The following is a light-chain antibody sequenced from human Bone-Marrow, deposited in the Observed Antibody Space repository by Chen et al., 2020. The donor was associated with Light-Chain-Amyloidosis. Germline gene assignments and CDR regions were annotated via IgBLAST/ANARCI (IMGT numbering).Light chain of an antibody. V-gene: IGKV1-5*03. CDR1: QNIGDW. J-gene: IGKJ2*01. CDR2: KGS. CDR3: QQYRSFTFT. Sequence: DIRMTQSPSTLSASVGDRVTITCRASQNIGDWLAWFQQKPGKAPKLLISKGSNLESGVPSMFTYSGSGTEFTLTINSLQPDDFATYFCQQYRSFTFTFGQGTKL.